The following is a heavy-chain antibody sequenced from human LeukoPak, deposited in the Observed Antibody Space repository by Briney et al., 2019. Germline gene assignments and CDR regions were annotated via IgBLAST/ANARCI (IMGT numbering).Heavy chain of an antibody. J-gene: IGHJ6*03. CDR3: ARGVGVGSYYYYYYMDV. D-gene: IGHD1-26*01. CDR2: INYSGST. CDR1: GGSISSYY. Sequence: SETLSLTCTVSGGSISSYYWSWIRQPPGKGLEWIGYINYSGSTYYNPSLKSRVTISVDTSKNQFSLKLNSVTAADTAVYYCARGVGVGSYYYYYYMDVWGKGTTVTVSS. V-gene: IGHV4-59*01.